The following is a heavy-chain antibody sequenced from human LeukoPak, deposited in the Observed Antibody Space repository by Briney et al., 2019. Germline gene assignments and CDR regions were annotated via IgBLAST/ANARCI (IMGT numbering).Heavy chain of an antibody. CDR3: ARGEGSYYYALDV. V-gene: IGHV1-46*01. CDR1: GYTFTTYY. CDR2: INPSSGST. D-gene: IGHD2-21*01. Sequence: ASVKVSCKASGYTFTTYYMHWVRQAPGQGLDCMGIINPSSGSTSHAQKFQGRVTLTRDTSTTTVYMELSSLRSEDTAVYYCARGEGSYYYALDVWGQGTTVTVSS. J-gene: IGHJ6*02.